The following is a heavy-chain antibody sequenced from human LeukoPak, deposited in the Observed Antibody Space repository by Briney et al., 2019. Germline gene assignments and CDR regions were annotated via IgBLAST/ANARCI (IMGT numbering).Heavy chain of an antibody. Sequence: PSETLSLTCAVYGGSFSGYYWSWIRQPPGKGLEWIGEINHSGSTNYNPSFKSRVTISVDASKNQFSLKLNPVTAADTAVYYCARHGDGSGSYYHRGTYYHYYYYMDVWGKGTTVTISS. CDR2: INHSGST. J-gene: IGHJ6*03. CDR3: ARHGDGSGSYYHRGTYYHYYYYMDV. CDR1: GGSFSGYY. V-gene: IGHV4-34*01. D-gene: IGHD3-10*01.